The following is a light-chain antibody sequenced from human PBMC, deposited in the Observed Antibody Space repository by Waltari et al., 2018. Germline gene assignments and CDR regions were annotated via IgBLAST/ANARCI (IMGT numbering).Light chain of an antibody. V-gene: IGKV1-5*03. CDR2: KAS. J-gene: IGKJ3*01. Sequence: DIQMTQSPSTLSASVGDRVTIPCRASQPISSWLAWYQQKPGKAPKLLIYKASTLESGVPSRFSGSGSGTEFTLIISSLQPDDFATYYCQQYDSNSGVFTFGPGTKVDIK. CDR3: QQYDSNSGVFT. CDR1: QPISSW.